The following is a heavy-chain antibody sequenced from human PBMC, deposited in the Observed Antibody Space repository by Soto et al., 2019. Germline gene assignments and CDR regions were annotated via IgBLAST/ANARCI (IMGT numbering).Heavy chain of an antibody. V-gene: IGHV1-69*06. D-gene: IGHD6-19*01. CDR3: ARVIAVAGYYYYGMDV. CDR1: GGTFSSYA. CDR2: IIPIFGTA. Sequence: ASVKVSCKASGGTFSSYAISWVRQAPGQGLEWMGGIIPIFGTANYAQKFQGRVTITADKSTSTAYMELSSLRSEDTAVYYCARVIAVAGYYYYGMDVWGQGTTVTVSS. J-gene: IGHJ6*02.